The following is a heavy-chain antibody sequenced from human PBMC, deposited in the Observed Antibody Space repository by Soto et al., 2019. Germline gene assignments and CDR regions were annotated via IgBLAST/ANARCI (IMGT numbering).Heavy chain of an antibody. D-gene: IGHD3-10*01. CDR2: ISYDGSNK. CDR1: GFTFSSYA. V-gene: IGHV3-30-3*01. Sequence: QVQLVESGGGVVQPGRSLRLSCAASGFTFSSYAMHWVRQAPGKGLEWVAVISYDGSNKYYADSVKGRFTISRDNSKNTLYLQMNSLRAEDTAVYYCARDAPRWDYGSGSYPYWGQGTLVTVSS. J-gene: IGHJ4*02. CDR3: ARDAPRWDYGSGSYPY.